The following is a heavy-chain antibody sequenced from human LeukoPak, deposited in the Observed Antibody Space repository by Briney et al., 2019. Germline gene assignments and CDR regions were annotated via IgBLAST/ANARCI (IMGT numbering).Heavy chain of an antibody. D-gene: IGHD3-3*01. V-gene: IGHV3-30*18. J-gene: IGHJ4*02. Sequence: PGGSLRLSCAASGFTFSSYGMHWVRQAPGKGLEWVALTSYNGRNNYYSDSVKGRFSISRDNSQRTVLLQMNNVKTEDTAIYYCAKATNYDFWSGSLGLDHWGQGFLVTVSS. CDR1: GFTFSSYG. CDR2: TSYNGRNN. CDR3: AKATNYDFWSGSLGLDH.